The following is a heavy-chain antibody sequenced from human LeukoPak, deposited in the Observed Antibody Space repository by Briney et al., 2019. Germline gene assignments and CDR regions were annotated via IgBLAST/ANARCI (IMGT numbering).Heavy chain of an antibody. D-gene: IGHD4-23*01. Sequence: GGSLRLSCAASGFTFNTYTMNWVRQAPGKGLEWVSYISGSSGIIDYADSVRGRFTISRDNAKNSLYLQMNSLRAEDTAVYYCASIRGGNSPFDYWGQGTLVTVSS. CDR2: ISGSSGII. V-gene: IGHV3-48*01. J-gene: IGHJ4*02. CDR3: ASIRGGNSPFDY. CDR1: GFTFNTYT.